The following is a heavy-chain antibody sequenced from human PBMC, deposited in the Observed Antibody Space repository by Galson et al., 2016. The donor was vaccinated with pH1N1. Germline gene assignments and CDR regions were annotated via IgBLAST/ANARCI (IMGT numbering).Heavy chain of an antibody. CDR2: ISKDGNNV. D-gene: IGHD4-11*01. CDR3: ARSRDFSFDY. CDR1: GFTLSCCA. J-gene: IGHJ4*02. Sequence: SLRLSCAASGFTLSCCAMHWVRQAPGKGLECVALISKDGNNVYYADSVKGRFTIFRDSSNNMLYLQMNSLRTEDTAIYYCARSRDFSFDYWGQGALVTVAS. V-gene: IGHV3-30*04.